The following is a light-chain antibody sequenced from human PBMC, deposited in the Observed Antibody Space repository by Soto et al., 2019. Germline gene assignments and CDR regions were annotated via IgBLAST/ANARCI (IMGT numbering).Light chain of an antibody. CDR3: QQTDRPPIT. J-gene: IGKJ2*01. CDR2: AAS. CDR1: QSVSRY. V-gene: IGKV1-39*01. Sequence: DIQMTQSPSSLSSSVGDRVTITCRASQSVSRYLNWYQQKPGKAPKLLIYAASSLHSGVPSRFSGSGSGTVITPTISSQHPEYFATYCYQQTDRPPITFGRGTKLEIK.